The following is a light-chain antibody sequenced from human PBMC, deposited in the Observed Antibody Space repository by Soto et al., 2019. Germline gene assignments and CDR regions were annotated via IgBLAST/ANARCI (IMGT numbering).Light chain of an antibody. CDR1: QNVYNK. V-gene: IGKV3-15*01. CDR2: DAS. CDR3: QQCRNWPLT. Sequence: EIVMTQSPATLSVSPGEGATLSCKASQNVYNKLAWYQQRPGQPPRLLIYDASTRATGISAMFSGSGYGTEFPHTISSRQAEEFAVYFCQQCRNWPLTFGGGTKVEIK. J-gene: IGKJ4*01.